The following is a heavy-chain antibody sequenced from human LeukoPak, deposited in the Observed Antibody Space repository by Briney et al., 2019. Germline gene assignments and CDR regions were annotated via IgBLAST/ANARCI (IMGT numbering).Heavy chain of an antibody. J-gene: IGHJ4*02. CDR2: IYHSGST. CDR1: GYSISSGYY. CDR3: ARRFCSGYYFYLDY. D-gene: IGHD3-3*01. V-gene: IGHV4-38-2*01. Sequence: SETLSLTCAVSGYSISSGYYWGWIRQPPGKGLEWIGSIYHSGSTYYNPSLKSRVTISVDTSKNQFSLKLSSVTAADTAVYYCARRFCSGYYFYLDYWGQGTLVTVSS.